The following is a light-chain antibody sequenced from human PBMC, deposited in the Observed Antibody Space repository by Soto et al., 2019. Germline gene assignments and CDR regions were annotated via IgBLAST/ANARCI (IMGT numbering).Light chain of an antibody. CDR3: QQYGSSPPYT. CDR1: QSVSSSY. J-gene: IGKJ3*01. V-gene: IGKV3-20*01. CDR2: GAS. Sequence: EIVLTQSPGTLSLSPGERATLSCRASQSVSSSYLAWYQQKPGQAPRLLIYGASSRATGIPDRSSGSGSGTYFTLTISRLEPEDFAVYYCQQYGSSPPYTFGPGTKVDIK.